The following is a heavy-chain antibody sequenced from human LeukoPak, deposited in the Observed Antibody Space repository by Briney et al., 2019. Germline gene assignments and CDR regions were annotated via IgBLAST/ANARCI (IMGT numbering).Heavy chain of an antibody. CDR3: ARDGIAAALGGMDV. J-gene: IGHJ6*02. CDR2: IWYDGSNK. CDR1: GFTFSSYG. V-gene: IGHV3-33*01. Sequence: PGGSLRLSCAASGFTFSSYGVHWVRQAPGKGLEWVAVIWYDGSNKYYADSVKGRFTISRDNSKNTLYLQMNSLRAEDTAVYFCARDGIAAALGGMDVWGQGTTVTVSS. D-gene: IGHD6-13*01.